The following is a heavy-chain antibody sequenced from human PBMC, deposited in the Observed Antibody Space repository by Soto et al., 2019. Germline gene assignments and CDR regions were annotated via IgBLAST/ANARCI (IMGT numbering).Heavy chain of an antibody. CDR3: VRQAARNYFDF. D-gene: IGHD6-6*01. CDR2: IESRGRTI. CDR1: GFTSSDYH. Sequence: QVQLVESGGGLVKPGGSLRLSCAASGFTSSDYHMSWIRQAPGKGLEWVSFIESRGRTISYADSVKGRFTISRDNAKNSLFLQINSLRAEDTAVYYCVRQAARNYFDFWGQGTLLTVSS. J-gene: IGHJ4*02. V-gene: IGHV3-11*01.